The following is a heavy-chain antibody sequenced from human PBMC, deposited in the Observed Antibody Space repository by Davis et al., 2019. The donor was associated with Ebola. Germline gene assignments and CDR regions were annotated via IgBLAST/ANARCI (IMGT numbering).Heavy chain of an antibody. CDR2: ISYDDSDE. D-gene: IGHD1-26*01. V-gene: IGHV3-30*04. J-gene: IGHJ3*02. Sequence: GESLKISCAASGFTFSSYAMHWVRQAPGKGLEWVAVISYDDSDEYYADSAKGRFTISRENSKNTVYLQMNSLRPEDTAVYYCARDTGQWELLFAFDIWGQGTMVTVSS. CDR3: ARDTGQWELLFAFDI. CDR1: GFTFSSYA.